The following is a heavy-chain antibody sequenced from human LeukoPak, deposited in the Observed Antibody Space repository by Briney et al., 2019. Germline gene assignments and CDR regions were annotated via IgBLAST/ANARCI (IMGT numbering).Heavy chain of an antibody. CDR1: GYTFTRYY. J-gene: IGHJ6*02. CDR2: INPNSGGT. D-gene: IGHD4-17*01. CDR3: ARDRQRGLRHGMDV. Sequence: ASVKVSCKASGYTFTRYYMHWVRQAPGQGLEWMGWINPNSGGTNYAQKFQGRVTMTRDTSISTAYMELSRLRSDDTAVYYCARDRQRGLRHGMDVWGQGTTVTVSS. V-gene: IGHV1-2*02.